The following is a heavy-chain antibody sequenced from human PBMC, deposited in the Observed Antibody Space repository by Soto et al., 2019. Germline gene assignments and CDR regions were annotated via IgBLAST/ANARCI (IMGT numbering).Heavy chain of an antibody. CDR2: IYYSGST. D-gene: IGHD3-9*01. J-gene: IGHJ2*01. Sequence: QTPGKGLEWIGYIYYSGSTYYNQSLKSRVNISVDTSKNQFSLKLSAVTAADTAVYYFFRSSRRHSGYRSGLGILLNRSSDL. V-gene: IGHV4-30-4*01. CDR3: FRSSRRHSGYRSGLGILLNRSSDL.